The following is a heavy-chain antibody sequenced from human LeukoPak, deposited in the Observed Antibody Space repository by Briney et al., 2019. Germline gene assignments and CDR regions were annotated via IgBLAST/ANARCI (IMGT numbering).Heavy chain of an antibody. D-gene: IGHD6-25*01. CDR2: AFYRSKWHI. CDR1: GDSVSSNSVA. CDR3: TGGCASGGWHDF. J-gene: IGHJ4*02. Sequence: SQTLSLTCVISGDSVSSNSVAWNWIRQSPSRGLEWLGRAFYRSKWHIEYAVSVRSRATINPDTSKNHFSLHLKSVTPADSAVYYCTGGCASGGWHDFWGQGTQVTVSS. V-gene: IGHV6-1*01.